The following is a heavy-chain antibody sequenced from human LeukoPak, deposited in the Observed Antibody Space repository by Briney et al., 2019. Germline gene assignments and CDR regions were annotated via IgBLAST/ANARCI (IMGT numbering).Heavy chain of an antibody. J-gene: IGHJ6*02. CDR2: INHSGST. V-gene: IGHV4-34*01. CDR3: ARGTRFYYYGMDV. CDR1: GGSFSGYY. Sequence: MTSETLSLTCAVYGGSFSGYYWSWIRQPPGKGLEWIGEINHSGSTNYNPSLKSRVTISVDTSKNQFSLKLSSVTAADTAVHYCARGTRFYYYGMDVWGQGTTVTVSS. D-gene: IGHD3-3*01.